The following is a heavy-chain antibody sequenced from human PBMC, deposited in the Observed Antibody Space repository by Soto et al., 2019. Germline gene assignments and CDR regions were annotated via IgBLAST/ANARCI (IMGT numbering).Heavy chain of an antibody. Sequence: PWGSLRLSCAASGFPFSTNAMTWVRQAPGKGLEWVSSISASAGSTYYADSVKGRFTIFRDNSKNTLYLQMNSLRAEDTAVYYCARGDRGAFDLWGQGTMVTVSS. CDR3: ARGDRGAFDL. CDR1: GFPFSTNA. V-gene: IGHV3-23*01. D-gene: IGHD2-21*02. J-gene: IGHJ3*01. CDR2: ISASAGST.